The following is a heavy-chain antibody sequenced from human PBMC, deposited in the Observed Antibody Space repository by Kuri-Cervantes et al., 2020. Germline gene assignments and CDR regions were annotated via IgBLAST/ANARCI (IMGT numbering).Heavy chain of an antibody. CDR2: ISSSSSYI. Sequence: ETLSLTCAASGFTFSSYSMNWVRQAPGKGLEWVSSISSSSSYIYYADSVKGRFTISRDNAKNSLYLQMNSLRAEDTAVYYCARVGVGLYGMDVWGQGTTVTVSS. CDR3: ARVGVGLYGMDV. CDR1: GFTFSSYS. J-gene: IGHJ6*02. D-gene: IGHD3-3*01. V-gene: IGHV3-21*01.